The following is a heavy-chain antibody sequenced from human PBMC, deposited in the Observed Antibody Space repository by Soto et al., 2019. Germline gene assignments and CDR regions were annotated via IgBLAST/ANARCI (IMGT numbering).Heavy chain of an antibody. Sequence: QVPLVQSGAEVKKPGASVKVSCKASGYTFTSYDMHWVRQAPGQRLEWMGWINAGNGNTKYSQKSQGRVTITRDTSASTAYMELRRLRSEYTAVYYCARTVGYYYGMDVCVQGTTVCVS. J-gene: IGHJ6*02. CDR2: INAGNGNT. V-gene: IGHV1-3*01. CDR1: GYTFTSYD. D-gene: IGHD4-17*01. CDR3: ARTVGYYYGMDV.